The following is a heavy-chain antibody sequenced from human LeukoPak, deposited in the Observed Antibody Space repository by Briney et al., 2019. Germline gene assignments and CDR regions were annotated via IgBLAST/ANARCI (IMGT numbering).Heavy chain of an antibody. CDR1: GFTFSTYG. D-gene: IGHD1-26*01. CDR2: IQYDGSNQ. Sequence: GGSLRLSCAASGFTFSTYGMHWVRQAPGKGLEWVAYIQYDGSNQQYADSVKGRFIISRDRSKNIPYLQMNSLRAEDTAVYYCASGTSWGQGTLVTVSS. J-gene: IGHJ5*02. CDR3: ASGTS. V-gene: IGHV3-30*02.